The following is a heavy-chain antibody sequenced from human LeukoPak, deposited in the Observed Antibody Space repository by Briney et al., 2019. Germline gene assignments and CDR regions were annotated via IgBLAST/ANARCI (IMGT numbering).Heavy chain of an antibody. CDR3: SRGLSDVY. J-gene: IGHJ4*02. CDR2: INHSGIT. V-gene: IGHV4-34*01. Sequence: SETPSLTCAVCGGSFSGYYWSWIRQPPGKGLEWIGEINHSGITNYNPSLKSRVTISIDTSKSQFSLKLNSVTAADTAVYYCSRGLSDVYWGQGTLVTVSS. CDR1: GGSFSGYY.